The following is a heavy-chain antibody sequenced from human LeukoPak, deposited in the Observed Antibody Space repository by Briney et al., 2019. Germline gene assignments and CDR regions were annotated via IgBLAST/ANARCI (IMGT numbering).Heavy chain of an antibody. CDR1: GGSISSGGYY. Sequence: SETLSLTCTVSGGSISSGGYYWSWIRQHPGKGLEWIGYIYYSGSTYYNPSLKSRVTISVDTSKNQFSLKLSSVTAADTAVYYCAREKWLRLEPVYYYGMDVWGQGTTVTVSS. CDR2: IYYSGST. D-gene: IGHD5-12*01. V-gene: IGHV4-31*03. J-gene: IGHJ6*02. CDR3: AREKWLRLEPVYYYGMDV.